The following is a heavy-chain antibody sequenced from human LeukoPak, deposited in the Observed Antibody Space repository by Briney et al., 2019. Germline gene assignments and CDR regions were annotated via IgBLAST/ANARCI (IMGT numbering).Heavy chain of an antibody. Sequence: PSETLSLTCTVSGGAISSYYWSWIRQPAGKGLEWIGHIYTSGSTNYNPSLKSRVAMSVDTSKNQFSLKLSPVTAADTAVYYCARVYHYDFWSTDYYYYMDVWGKGTTVTVSS. V-gene: IGHV4-4*07. J-gene: IGHJ6*03. CDR3: ARVYHYDFWSTDYYYYMDV. D-gene: IGHD3-3*01. CDR1: GGAISSYY. CDR2: IYTSGST.